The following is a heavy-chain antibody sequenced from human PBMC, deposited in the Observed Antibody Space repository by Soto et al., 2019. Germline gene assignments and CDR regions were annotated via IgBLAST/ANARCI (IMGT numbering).Heavy chain of an antibody. V-gene: IGHV1-2*04. CDR1: GYTFTGYY. Sequence: ASVKVSCKASGYTFTGYYMHWVRQAPGQGLEWMGWINPNSGGTNYAQKFQGWVTMTRDTSISTAYMELSRLRSDDTAVYYCARAERGEQQDHWFDPWGQGTLVTVSS. D-gene: IGHD6-13*01. J-gene: IGHJ5*02. CDR3: ARAERGEQQDHWFDP. CDR2: INPNSGGT.